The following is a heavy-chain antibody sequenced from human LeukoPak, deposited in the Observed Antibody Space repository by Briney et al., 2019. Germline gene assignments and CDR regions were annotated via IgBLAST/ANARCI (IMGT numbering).Heavy chain of an antibody. CDR2: IYYSGST. CDR3: ARESGCCSGGSCRGWFDP. J-gene: IGHJ5*02. Sequence: SETLSLTCTVSGGSMSSYYWSWIRQPPGKGLEWIGYIYYSGSTNYNTPLKSRVTISVGTSKNQFSLKLSSVTAADTAVYYCARESGCCSGGSCRGWFDPWGQGTLVTVSS. D-gene: IGHD2-15*01. V-gene: IGHV4-59*01. CDR1: GGSMSSYY.